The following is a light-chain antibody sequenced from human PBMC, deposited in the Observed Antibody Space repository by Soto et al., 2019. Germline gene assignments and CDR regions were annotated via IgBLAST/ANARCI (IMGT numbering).Light chain of an antibody. V-gene: IGLV2-14*03. CDR3: SSYTSSSTYV. Sequence: QSVLTQPASVSGAPGQSIAISCTGTSSDVGGYNYVSWYQHHPGKAPKLMVYDVSNRPSGVSNRFSGSKSGNTASLTISGLQAEDEADYYCSSYTSSSTYVFGSGTKVTGL. J-gene: IGLJ1*01. CDR1: SSDVGGYNY. CDR2: DVS.